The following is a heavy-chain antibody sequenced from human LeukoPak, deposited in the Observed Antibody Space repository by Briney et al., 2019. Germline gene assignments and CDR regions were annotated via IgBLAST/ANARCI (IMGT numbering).Heavy chain of an antibody. CDR3: ARGGGTMVRGVYNWFDP. Sequence: VASVKVSCKASGYTFTSYGISWVRQAPGQGLEWMGWISAYNGNTNYAQKLQGRVTMTTDTSTSTAYMELRSLRSDDTAVYYCARGGGTMVRGVYNWFDPWGQGTLVTVSS. CDR2: ISAYNGNT. V-gene: IGHV1-18*01. J-gene: IGHJ5*02. CDR1: GYTFTSYG. D-gene: IGHD3-10*01.